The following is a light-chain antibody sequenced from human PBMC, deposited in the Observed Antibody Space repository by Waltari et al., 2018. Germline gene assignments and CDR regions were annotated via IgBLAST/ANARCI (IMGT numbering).Light chain of an antibody. J-gene: IGKJ4*01. CDR2: DAA. Sequence: DVQMTQSPSTLSASVGDRVTITCRASEGINTWLAWYQQKPGKAPKLLISDAASFKSGVPSRFSGSGSGTDFTLTITSMQPDDFATYYCQHYKNFPLTFGGGTNVEV. V-gene: IGKV1-5*01. CDR1: EGINTW. CDR3: QHYKNFPLT.